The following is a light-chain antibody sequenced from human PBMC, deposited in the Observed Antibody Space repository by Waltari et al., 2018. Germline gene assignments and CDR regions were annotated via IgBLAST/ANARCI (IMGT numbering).Light chain of an antibody. CDR3: QSYDSSLRASL. CDR1: RSIIGSGSD. Sequence: QSGLTQPPSVSAAPGQRVTTSFTGSRSIIGSGSDVHWYQVLPGTPPKLLIYGNNNRPSGVADRFSGYKSGTSASLAITGLQAEDEADYYCQSYDSSLRASLFGGGTRLTVL. V-gene: IGLV1-40*01. CDR2: GNN. J-gene: IGLJ2*01.